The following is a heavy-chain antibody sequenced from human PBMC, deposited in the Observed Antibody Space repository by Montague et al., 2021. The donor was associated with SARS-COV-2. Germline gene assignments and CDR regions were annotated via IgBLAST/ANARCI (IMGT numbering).Heavy chain of an antibody. V-gene: IGHV4-39*02. CDR2: LYFGGSR. CDR3: ARDPLYYYDSSGLLLDWYFDL. Sequence: SETLSLTCTVSGGTGSSGSYYWGWIRQSPGKGLEWIASLYFGGSRYYNPSLKSRVTISVDASKNQFSLKLSSVTAADTAVYYCARDPLYYYDSSGLLLDWYFDLWGRGTLVTVSS. CDR1: GGTGSSGSYY. D-gene: IGHD3-22*01. J-gene: IGHJ2*01.